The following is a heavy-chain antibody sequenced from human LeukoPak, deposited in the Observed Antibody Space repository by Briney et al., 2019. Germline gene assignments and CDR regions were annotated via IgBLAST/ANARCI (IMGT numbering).Heavy chain of an antibody. CDR3: ARTPGDSSSWYSDS. CDR1: GFTFNYYA. D-gene: IGHD6-13*01. CDR2: VSYDGMKK. V-gene: IGHV3-30*04. J-gene: IGHJ4*02. Sequence: PGRSLRLSCSASGFTFNYYAMHWARQAPGKGLEWVAIVSYDGMKKYHADSVKGRFTISRDNSKNTLYLHMSSLRAEDTAVYYCARTPGDSSSWYSDSWGQGTLVTVSS.